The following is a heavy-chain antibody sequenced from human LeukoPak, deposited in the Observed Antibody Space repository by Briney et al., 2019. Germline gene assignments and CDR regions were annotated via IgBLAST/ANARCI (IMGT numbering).Heavy chain of an antibody. CDR1: GVSISSYY. CDR2: IYTSGST. CDR3: ARSSPVVVPAAPDNYYYYMDV. D-gene: IGHD2-2*01. J-gene: IGHJ6*03. V-gene: IGHV4-4*07. Sequence: SETLSLTCTVSGVSISSYYWSWIRQPAGKGLEWIGRIYTSGSTNYNPSLKSRVTISVDTSKNQFSLKLSSVTAADTAVYYCARSSPVVVPAAPDNYYYYMDVWGKGTTVTVSS.